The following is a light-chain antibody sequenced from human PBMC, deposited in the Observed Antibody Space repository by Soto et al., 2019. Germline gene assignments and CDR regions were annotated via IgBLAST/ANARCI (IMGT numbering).Light chain of an antibody. Sequence: QSALTQPASVSGSPGQSITISCTGTSSDVGGYNYVSWYQQHPGKAPKLMIYDVSNRPSGVSNRFSGSKSGNTASLTISGLQAADEADYYCSSYTSGVFGTGTKLTVL. V-gene: IGLV2-14*01. J-gene: IGLJ1*01. CDR3: SSYTSGV. CDR1: SSDVGGYNY. CDR2: DVS.